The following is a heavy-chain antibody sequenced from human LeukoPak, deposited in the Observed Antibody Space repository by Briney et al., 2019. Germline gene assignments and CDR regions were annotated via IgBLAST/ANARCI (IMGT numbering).Heavy chain of an antibody. CDR1: GFTFSSYS. D-gene: IGHD2-8*02. V-gene: IGHV3-23*01. CDR3: ARDNTGSIDH. CDR2: ISGSGGST. Sequence: GGSLRLSCAASGFTFSSYSMNWVRQAPGKGLEWVSAISGSGGSTYYADSVKGRFTISRDNSKNTLYLQMTSLTAEDTAVYYCARDNTGSIDHWGQGTLVTVSS. J-gene: IGHJ4*02.